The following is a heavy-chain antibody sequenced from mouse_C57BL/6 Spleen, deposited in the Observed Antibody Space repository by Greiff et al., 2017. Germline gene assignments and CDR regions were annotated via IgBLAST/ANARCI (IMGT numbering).Heavy chain of an antibody. J-gene: IGHJ2*01. CDR3: TRNGLRSYFDY. CDR2: ISSGGDYI. D-gene: IGHD1-1*01. CDR1: GFTFSSYA. Sequence: EVKLVESGEGLVKPGGSLKLSCAASGFTFSSYAMSWVRQTPEKRLEWVAYISSGGDYIYYADTVKGRFTISRDNARNTLYLQMSSLKSEDTAMDYCTRNGLRSYFDYWGQGTTLTVSS. V-gene: IGHV5-9-1*02.